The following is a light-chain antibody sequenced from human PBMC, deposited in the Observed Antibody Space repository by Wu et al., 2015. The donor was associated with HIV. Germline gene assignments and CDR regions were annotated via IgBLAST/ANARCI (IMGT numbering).Light chain of an antibody. Sequence: DIQMTQSPSSLSASVGDRVTITCRASQGISDSLAWYQQKPGQVPKLLLHTASRLQTGVPSGFSGSRSGTDYTLTINSLQPEDFATYYCQHYYSIPWTFGQGTKVEI. V-gene: IGKV1-NL1*01. CDR2: TAS. CDR3: QHYYSIPWT. J-gene: IGKJ1*01. CDR1: QGISDS.